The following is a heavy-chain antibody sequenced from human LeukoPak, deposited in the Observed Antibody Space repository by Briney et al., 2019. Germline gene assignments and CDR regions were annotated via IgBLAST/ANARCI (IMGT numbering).Heavy chain of an antibody. Sequence: PGRSLRLSCAASGFTFSSYGMHWVRQAPGKGLEWVAVISYDGSNKYYADSVKGRFTISRDNSKNTVYLQMNSLRAEDTAVYYCAKRENYYDSSGYHYVGAFDIWGQGTMVTVSS. J-gene: IGHJ3*02. CDR1: GFTFSSYG. V-gene: IGHV3-30*18. CDR3: AKRENYYDSSGYHYVGAFDI. CDR2: ISYDGSNK. D-gene: IGHD3-22*01.